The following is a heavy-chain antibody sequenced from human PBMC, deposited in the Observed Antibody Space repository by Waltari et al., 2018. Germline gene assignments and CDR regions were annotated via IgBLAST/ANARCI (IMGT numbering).Heavy chain of an antibody. J-gene: IGHJ4*02. CDR2: INPNSGCT. Sequence: QVQLVQSGTEVKKPGASVKVSCKASGYSFTDYYIHWVRQAPGRGLEWRGRINPNSGCTNFAQKFKGRVTMTKDTSISTAYMELSTLRSDDTAVYYCARESKTGGYNYDDYGDSIDYWGQGTLVTVSS. CDR1: GYSFTDYY. D-gene: IGHD5-18*01. V-gene: IGHV1-2*06. CDR3: ARESKTGGYNYDDYGDSIDY.